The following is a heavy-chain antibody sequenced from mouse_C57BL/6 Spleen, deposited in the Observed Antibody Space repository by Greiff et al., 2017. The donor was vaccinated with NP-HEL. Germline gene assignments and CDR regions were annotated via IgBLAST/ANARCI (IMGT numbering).Heavy chain of an antibody. V-gene: IGHV1-52*01. J-gene: IGHJ1*03. CDR2: IDPSDSEP. D-gene: IGHD2-4*01. CDR1: GYTFPSYW. Sequence: QVQLQQPGAELVRPGSSVKLSCKASGYTFPSYWMHWVKQSPIQGLEWIGNIDPSDSEPPYNQQFKDKATLTVDKSSSTAYMQLSSLTSEDSAVYYCARRRDYDWYFDVWGTGTTVTVSS. CDR3: ARRRDYDWYFDV.